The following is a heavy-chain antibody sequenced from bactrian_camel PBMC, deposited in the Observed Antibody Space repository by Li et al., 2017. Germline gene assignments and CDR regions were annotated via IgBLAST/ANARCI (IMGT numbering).Heavy chain of an antibody. CDR1: GFSKC. CDR2: IDSDGNT. V-gene: IGHV3S53*01. J-gene: IGHJ4*01. Sequence: HVQLVESGGGSVQAGGSLRLSCVASGFSKCMSWFRQAPGKEREGVAAIDSDGNTNLADAVKGRFAISQDNGKNTVYLQMNSLKPEDTAMYYCAADYGLGPCPRDFFYWGLGTQVTVSS. D-gene: IGHD5*01. CDR3: AADYGLGPCPRDFFY.